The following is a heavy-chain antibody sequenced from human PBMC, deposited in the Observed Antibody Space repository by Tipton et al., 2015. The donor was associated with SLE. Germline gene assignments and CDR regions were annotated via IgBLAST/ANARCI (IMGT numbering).Heavy chain of an antibody. CDR3: GRHKTATRAFDF. CDR1: GGSISSGSYY. CDR2: IYTSGST. D-gene: IGHD1-1*01. Sequence: TLSLTCTVSGGSISSGSYYWSWIRQPAGKGLEWIGRIYTSGSTNYNPPLKSRVTISVDTSQNQFSLRLTSVTAADTAVYYCGRHKTATRAFDFWGQGTRVTVSS. V-gene: IGHV4-61*02. J-gene: IGHJ3*01.